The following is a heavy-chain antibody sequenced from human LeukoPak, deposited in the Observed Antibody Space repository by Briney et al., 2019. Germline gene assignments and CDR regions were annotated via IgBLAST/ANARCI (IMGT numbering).Heavy chain of an antibody. V-gene: IGHV3-30*04. J-gene: IGHJ3*02. CDR1: GVTFSSYP. CDR2: KSYDESNK. CDR3: ASVRHSSNWYVFDI. Sequence: PGGSLRLSCAASGVTFSSYPMHWVRQAPGDGRGWVAVKSYDESNKYYADSVKVRFTVTRDNYKNTLYLQMNRMRADDAAVYFCASVRHSSNWYVFDIWGQGTMVTVSS. D-gene: IGHD6-13*01.